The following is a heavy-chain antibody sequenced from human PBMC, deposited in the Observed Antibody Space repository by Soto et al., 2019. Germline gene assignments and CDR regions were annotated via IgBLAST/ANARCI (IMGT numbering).Heavy chain of an antibody. CDR3: ARLNIVVVPAAKNWFDT. J-gene: IGHJ5*02. D-gene: IGHD2-2*01. CDR1: GYSFTSYW. Sequence: PGESLKISCKGSGYSFTSYWIGWVRQMPGKGLEWMGIIYPGDSDTRYSPSFQGQVTISADKSISTAYLQWSSLKASDTAMYYCARLNIVVVPAAKNWFDTWGQGTLVTVSS. V-gene: IGHV5-51*01. CDR2: IYPGDSDT.